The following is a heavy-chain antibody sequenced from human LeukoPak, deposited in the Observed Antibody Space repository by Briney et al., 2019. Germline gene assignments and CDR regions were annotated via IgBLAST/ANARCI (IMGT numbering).Heavy chain of an antibody. D-gene: IGHD6-19*01. J-gene: IGHJ3*02. CDR1: GYSFTSYW. CDR3: ARHKNSSGWYGWDAFDI. V-gene: IGHV5-51*01. Sequence: PGESLKISCKGSGYSFTSYWIGWVRQMPGKGLEWMGIIYPGDSYTRYSPSFQCQVTISANKSISTSYLQWSSLKASDTAMYYWARHKNSSGWYGWDAFDIWGQGTMVTVSS. CDR2: IYPGDSYT.